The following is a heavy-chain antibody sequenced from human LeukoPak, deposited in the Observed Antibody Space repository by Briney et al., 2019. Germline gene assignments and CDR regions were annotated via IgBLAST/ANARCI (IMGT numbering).Heavy chain of an antibody. J-gene: IGHJ4*02. CDR2: INPNSGGT. CDR1: GYTFTGYY. V-gene: IGHV1-2*02. CDR3: ARVTMVRGVQIDY. D-gene: IGHD3-10*01. Sequence: GASVKVSCKASGYTFTGYYMHWVRQAPGQGLEWMGWINPNSGGTNYAQKFQGRVTMTRDTSISTAYMELSRLRSDDTAVYYCARVTMVRGVQIDYWGQGTLVTVSS.